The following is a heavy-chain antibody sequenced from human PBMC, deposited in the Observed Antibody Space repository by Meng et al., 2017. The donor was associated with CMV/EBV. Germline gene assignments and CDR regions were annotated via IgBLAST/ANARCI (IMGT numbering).Heavy chain of an antibody. V-gene: IGHV4-4*07. CDR2: IQVIGHT. CDR1: VASIKNYN. J-gene: IGHJ4*02. Sequence: QGPIQQSGPGRVKPSATLSLTCSVSVASIKNYNVNWVRQPDGQGLEWIGLIQVIGHTVYNPSLKSRVTVSLDASKSQFSLTLNSVTAADTATYYCAGSRPGGGACDYWGQGILVTVSS. CDR3: AGSRPGGGACDY. D-gene: IGHD3-16*01.